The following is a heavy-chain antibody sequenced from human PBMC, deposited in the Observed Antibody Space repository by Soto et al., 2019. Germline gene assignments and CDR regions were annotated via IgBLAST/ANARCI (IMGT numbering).Heavy chain of an antibody. CDR1: GFTFSSYW. V-gene: IGHV3-74*01. J-gene: IGHJ3*02. CDR3: ARDDILTGYYTLDDAFDI. D-gene: IGHD3-9*01. CDR2: INSDGSST. Sequence: LRLSCAASGFTFSSYWMHWVRQAPGKGLVWVSRINSDGSSTSYADSVKGRFTISRDNAKNTLYLQMNSLRAEDTAVYYCARDDILTGYYTLDDAFDIWGQGTMVTVSS.